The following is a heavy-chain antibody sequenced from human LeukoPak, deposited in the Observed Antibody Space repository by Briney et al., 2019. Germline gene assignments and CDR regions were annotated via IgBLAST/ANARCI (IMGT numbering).Heavy chain of an antibody. CDR1: GYSFTIYW. V-gene: IGHV5-51*01. CDR2: IHPGDSDT. J-gene: IGHJ3*02. CDR3: ARSIVGATTVDAFDI. Sequence: GESLKISCKASGYSFTIYWIGWVRQMPGKGLEWMGIIHPGDSDTRYSPSFQSQVTISADKSISTPYLQWSSLKASDTAIYYCARSIVGATTVDAFDIWGQGTMVTVSS. D-gene: IGHD1-26*01.